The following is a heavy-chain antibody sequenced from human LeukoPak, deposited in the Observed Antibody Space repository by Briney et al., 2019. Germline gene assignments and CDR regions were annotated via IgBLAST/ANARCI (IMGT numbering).Heavy chain of an antibody. Sequence: PGGSLRLSCAASGFTFSSYAMSWVRQAPGKGLEWVSAISGSGGSTYYADSVKGRFTISRDNSKNTLYLQMNSLRAEDTAVCYCAKEFMGYYYDSSGYHGYWGQGTLVTVSS. J-gene: IGHJ4*02. V-gene: IGHV3-23*01. D-gene: IGHD3-22*01. CDR3: AKEFMGYYYDSSGYHGY. CDR2: ISGSGGST. CDR1: GFTFSSYA.